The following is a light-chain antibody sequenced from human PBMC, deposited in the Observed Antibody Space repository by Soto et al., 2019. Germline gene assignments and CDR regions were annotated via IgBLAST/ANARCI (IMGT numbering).Light chain of an antibody. CDR2: GAS. CDR1: HSVDSN. J-gene: IGKJ4*01. CDR3: QQYDKWPLT. V-gene: IGKV3D-15*01. Sequence: EIVMTQSPATLSVSPGEGATLPCRASHSVDSNLAWYQQKPGQAPRLLIFGASTRATGIPTRFSGGGSGTDFTLTISSLQSEDFGLYFCQQYDKWPLTFGGGTKVEIK.